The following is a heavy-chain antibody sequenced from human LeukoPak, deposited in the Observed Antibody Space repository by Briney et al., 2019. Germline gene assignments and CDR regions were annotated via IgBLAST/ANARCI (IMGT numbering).Heavy chain of an antibody. CDR3: ARGNYYYYGMDV. CDR1: DGSISSYC. V-gene: IGHV4-59*08. D-gene: IGHD3-10*01. Sequence: SETLSLTCTVSDGSISSYCWSWIRQPPGKGLEWIGYIYYSGSTNYNPSLKSRVTISVDTSKNQFSLKLSSVTAADTAVYYCARGNYYYYGMDVWGQGTTVTVSS. CDR2: IYYSGST. J-gene: IGHJ6*02.